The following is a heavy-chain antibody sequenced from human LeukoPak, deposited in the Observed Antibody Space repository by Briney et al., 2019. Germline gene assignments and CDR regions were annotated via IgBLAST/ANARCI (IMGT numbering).Heavy chain of an antibody. D-gene: IGHD6-13*01. CDR1: GGSFSGYY. CDR3: ARGPAYGSLYYFDY. Sequence: PSETLSLTCAVYGGSFSGYYWSWLRQPPGKGLEWIGELNHSGSANYNPSLKSRVTISVDTSKNQFSLKLSSVTAADTAVYYCARGPAYGSLYYFDYWGQGTLVTVSS. J-gene: IGHJ4*02. CDR2: LNHSGSA. V-gene: IGHV4-34*01.